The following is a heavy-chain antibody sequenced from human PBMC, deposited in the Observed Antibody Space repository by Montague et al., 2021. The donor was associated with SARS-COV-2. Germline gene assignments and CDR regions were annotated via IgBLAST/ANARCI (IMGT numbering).Heavy chain of an antibody. J-gene: IGHJ6*02. CDR2: IYYSGST. CDR1: GGSISSYY. CDR3: ARVGVGTMVRGVIPAYYYYGMDV. V-gene: IGHV4-59*08. D-gene: IGHD3-10*01. Sequence: SETLSLTCTVSGGSISSYYWSWIRQPPGKGLEWIGYIYYSGSTNYNPSLKSRVTISVDTSKNQFSLKLSSVTAADTAVYYCARVGVGTMVRGVIPAYYYYGMDVWGQGTTVTVPS.